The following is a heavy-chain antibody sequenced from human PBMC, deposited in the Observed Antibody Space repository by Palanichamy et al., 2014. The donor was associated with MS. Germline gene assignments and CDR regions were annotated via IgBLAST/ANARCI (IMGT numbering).Heavy chain of an antibody. Sequence: MSWVRQAPGKGLEWVSYISTGSGNIKYADSLKGRFTISRDNIKNSLYLQMNSLRAEDTAVYYCARLYGDYGYWGQGTLVTVSS. CDR2: ISTGSGNI. J-gene: IGHJ4*02. CDR3: ARLYGDYGY. V-gene: IGHV3-11*06. D-gene: IGHD4-17*01.